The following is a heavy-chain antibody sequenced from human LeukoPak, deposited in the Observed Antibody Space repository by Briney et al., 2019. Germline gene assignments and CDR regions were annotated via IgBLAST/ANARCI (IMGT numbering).Heavy chain of an antibody. D-gene: IGHD1-26*01. V-gene: IGHV3-21*01. CDR1: GFSFSSYN. CDR2: ITSSSTYT. CDR3: ARDPYSGTYGDTYYYYMDV. Sequence: PGGTLRLSCAASGFSFSSYNMNWVRQTPGKGLEWVSSITSSSTYTFYADSVKGRFTISRDNARNSLYLQMNSLRAEDTAVYYCARDPYSGTYGDTYYYYMDVWGKGTTVTISS. J-gene: IGHJ6*03.